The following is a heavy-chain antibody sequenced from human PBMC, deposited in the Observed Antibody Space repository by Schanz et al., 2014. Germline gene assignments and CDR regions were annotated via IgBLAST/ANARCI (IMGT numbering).Heavy chain of an antibody. CDR2: ISSTSTYL. CDR3: ARYGFRKFGVVYGLAV. J-gene: IGHJ6*02. D-gene: IGHD3-3*01. Sequence: EVQVVESGGGLVQPGGSLRLSCAASGFTFSSYTMKWVRQAPGKGLEWVSSISSTSTYLYYADSVKGRFTISRDNAKNSVYLQMNSLRVEDTAVYYCARYGFRKFGVVYGLAVWGQGTTVTVS. V-gene: IGHV3-21*04. CDR1: GFTFSSYT.